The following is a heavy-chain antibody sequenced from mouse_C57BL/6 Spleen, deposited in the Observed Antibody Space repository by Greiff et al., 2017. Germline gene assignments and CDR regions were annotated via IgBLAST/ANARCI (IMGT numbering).Heavy chain of an antibody. J-gene: IGHJ2*01. Sequence: QVQLQQSGAELVRPGASVTLSCKASGYTFTDYEMHWVKQTPVHGLEWIGAIDPETGGTAYNQKFKGKAILTADKSSSTAYMELRSLTSEDSAVYYCTARQLRLHYFDYWGQGTTLTVSS. D-gene: IGHD3-2*02. CDR2: IDPETGGT. CDR3: TARQLRLHYFDY. V-gene: IGHV1-15*01. CDR1: GYTFTDYE.